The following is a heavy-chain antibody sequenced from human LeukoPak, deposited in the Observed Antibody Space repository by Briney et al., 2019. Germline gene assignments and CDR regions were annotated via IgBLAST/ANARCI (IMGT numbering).Heavy chain of an antibody. Sequence: GGSLRLSCAASGFTFSSYSMNWVRQAPGKGLEWVSYISSSSSTIYYADSVKGRFTISRDNAKNSLYLQMNSLRAGDTAVYYCARMPWFGELGAFDIWGQGTMVTVSS. CDR3: ARMPWFGELGAFDI. V-gene: IGHV3-48*04. J-gene: IGHJ3*02. CDR2: ISSSSSTI. CDR1: GFTFSSYS. D-gene: IGHD3-10*01.